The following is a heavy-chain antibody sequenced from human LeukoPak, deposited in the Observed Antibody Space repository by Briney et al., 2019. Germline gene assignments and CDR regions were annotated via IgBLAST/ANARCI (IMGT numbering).Heavy chain of an antibody. D-gene: IGHD1-14*01. CDR1: VGSISSGDYY. Sequence: PSETLSLTCTVSVGSISSGDYYWSWIRQPPGKGLEWIGYIYYSGSTYYNPSLKSRVTISVDTSKNQFSLKLSSVTAADTAVYYCARGNLDLMTYYFDYWGREPWSPSPQ. J-gene: IGHJ4*02. CDR3: ARGNLDLMTYYFDY. V-gene: IGHV4-30-4*01. CDR2: IYYSGST.